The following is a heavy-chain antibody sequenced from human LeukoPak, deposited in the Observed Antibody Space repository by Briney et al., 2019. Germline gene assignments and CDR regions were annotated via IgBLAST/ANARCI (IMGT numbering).Heavy chain of an antibody. Sequence: ASVKVSCKVSGYTLTELSMHWVRQAPGKGLEWMGGFDPEDGGTIYAQKFQGRVTMTEDTSTDTAYMELSSLRSEDTAVYYCATGVGGSYALDYWGQGTLVTVSS. V-gene: IGHV1-24*01. D-gene: IGHD1-26*01. CDR3: ATGVGGSYALDY. CDR1: GYTLTELS. J-gene: IGHJ4*02. CDR2: FDPEDGGT.